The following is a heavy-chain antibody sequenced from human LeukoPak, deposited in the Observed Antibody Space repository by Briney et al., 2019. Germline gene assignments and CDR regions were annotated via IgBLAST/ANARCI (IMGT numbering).Heavy chain of an antibody. CDR1: GFNVNSYY. CDR3: ARDINKINCSSTSCYRILDAFDI. V-gene: IGHV3-30-3*01. CDR2: ISYDGSNK. Sequence: GGSLRLSCAASGFNVNSYYMSWVRQAPGKGLEWVAVISYDGSNKYYADSVKGRFTISRDNSKNTLYLQMNSLRAEDTAVYYCARDINKINCSSTSCYRILDAFDIWGQGTMVTVSS. J-gene: IGHJ3*02. D-gene: IGHD2-2*02.